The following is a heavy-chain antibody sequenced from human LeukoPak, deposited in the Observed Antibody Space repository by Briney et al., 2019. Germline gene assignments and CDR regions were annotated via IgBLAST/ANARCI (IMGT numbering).Heavy chain of an antibody. CDR3: ARRSCGSTSCYSAFDI. J-gene: IGHJ3*02. V-gene: IGHV5-51*01. D-gene: IGHD2-2*02. Sequence: GESLKISCKGSGYSFTSYWIGWLRQMPGKGLEWMGIIYPGDSDTRYSPSFQGQVTISADKSISTAYLQWSSLKASDTAMYYCARRSCGSTSCYSAFDIWGQGTMVTVSS. CDR2: IYPGDSDT. CDR1: GYSFTSYW.